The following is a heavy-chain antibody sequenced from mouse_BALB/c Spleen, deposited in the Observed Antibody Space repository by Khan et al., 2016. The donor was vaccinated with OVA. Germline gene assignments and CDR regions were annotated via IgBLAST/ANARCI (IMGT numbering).Heavy chain of an antibody. CDR2: ISYGGST. V-gene: IGHV3-2*02. J-gene: IGHJ4*01. Sequence: EVLLQESGPGLVKPSQSLSLTCTVTGYSITSDYAWDWIRQFPGNKLEWMGYISYGGSTSYNPSLKSRISITRDTSKNQFFLQLNSVTTEDTATYYCARKNYYGYAMDYWGQGTSVTGSS. D-gene: IGHD1-1*01. CDR3: ARKNYYGYAMDY. CDR1: GYSITSDYA.